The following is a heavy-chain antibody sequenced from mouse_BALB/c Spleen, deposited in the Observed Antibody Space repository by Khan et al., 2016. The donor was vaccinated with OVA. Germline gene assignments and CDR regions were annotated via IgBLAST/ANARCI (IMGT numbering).Heavy chain of an antibody. V-gene: IGHV5-9-3*01. CDR3: ARSLVDYHAMDY. D-gene: IGHD2-2*01. CDR2: ISTGGHYT. Sequence: EVELVESGGGLVKPGGSLKLSCSASGFTFSTYAMSWVRQTPEKRLECVATISTGGHYTFYPDSAEGRFTISRDNAKNTLYLQMSSLRSEDTAMYYCARSLVDYHAMDYWGQGTSVTVSS. CDR1: GFTFSTYA. J-gene: IGHJ4*01.